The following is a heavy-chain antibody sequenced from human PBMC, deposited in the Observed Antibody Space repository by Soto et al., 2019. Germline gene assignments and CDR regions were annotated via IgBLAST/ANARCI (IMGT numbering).Heavy chain of an antibody. CDR3: AKDSASDFGVVNHAFDI. V-gene: IGHV3-23*01. D-gene: IGHD3-3*01. J-gene: IGHJ3*02. CDR1: GFTFSSYA. CDR2: ISGSGGST. Sequence: PGGSLRLSCAASGFTFSSYAMSWVRQAPGKGLEWVSAISGSGGSTYYADSVKGRFTISRDNSKNTLYLQMNSLRAEDTAVYYCAKDSASDFGVVNHAFDIWGQGTMVTVSS.